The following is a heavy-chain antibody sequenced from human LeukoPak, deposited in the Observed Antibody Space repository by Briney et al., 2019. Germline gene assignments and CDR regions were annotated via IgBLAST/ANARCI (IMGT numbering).Heavy chain of an antibody. CDR2: ISGSGGRT. V-gene: IGHV3-23*01. CDR3: AKGNGDHAIHPDY. D-gene: IGHD4-17*01. Sequence: GGSLRLSCAASGFTFSSYAMTWVRQAPGKGLEWVSAISGSGGRTYYADSVKGRFTISRDNSRNTLYLQMNSLRADDTAVYYCAKGNGDHAIHPDYWGQGTLVTVSS. CDR1: GFTFSSYA. J-gene: IGHJ4*02.